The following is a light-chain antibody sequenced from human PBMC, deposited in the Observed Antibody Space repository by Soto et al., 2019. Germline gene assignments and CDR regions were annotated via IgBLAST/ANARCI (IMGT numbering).Light chain of an antibody. Sequence: DVVMTQSPLSLPVTLGQPASVSCRSSQSLVHSDGNTYLIWFQQRPGQSPRRLIYEVSKRDSGVPDRFSGSGSGTDFTLTISRVEAEDVGVYYCMQGTHWPPYTFGQGTKLDI. J-gene: IGKJ2*01. CDR2: EVS. CDR3: MQGTHWPPYT. V-gene: IGKV2-30*02. CDR1: QSLVHSDGNTY.